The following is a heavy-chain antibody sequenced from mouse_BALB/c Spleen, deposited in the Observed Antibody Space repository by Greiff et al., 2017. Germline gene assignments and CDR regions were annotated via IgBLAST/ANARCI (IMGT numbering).Heavy chain of an antibody. D-gene: IGHD2-3*01. Sequence: QVQLQQSGAELAKPGASVKMSCKASGYTFTSYWMHWVKQRPGQGLEWIGYINPSTGYTEYNQKFKDKATLTADKSSSTAYMQLSSLTSEDSAVYYCARLYDGYSPYAMDYWGQGTSVTVSS. CDR1: GYTFTSYW. J-gene: IGHJ4*01. CDR2: INPSTGYT. V-gene: IGHV1-7*01. CDR3: ARLYDGYSPYAMDY.